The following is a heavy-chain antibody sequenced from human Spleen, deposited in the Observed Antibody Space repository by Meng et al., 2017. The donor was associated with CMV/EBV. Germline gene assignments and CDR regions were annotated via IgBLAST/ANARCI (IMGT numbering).Heavy chain of an antibody. D-gene: IGHD2-2*01. J-gene: IGHJ4*02. Sequence: GESLKISCAASGFTVSSNYMSWVRQAPGKGLEWVSSISSSSSYIYYADSVRGRFTISRDNAKNSLYLQMNSLRVEDTAVYYCVRADPTKRSSTTSCLDYWGQGTLVTVSS. CDR3: VRADPTKRSSTTSCLDY. CDR1: GFTVSSNY. CDR2: ISSSSSYI. V-gene: IGHV3-21*01.